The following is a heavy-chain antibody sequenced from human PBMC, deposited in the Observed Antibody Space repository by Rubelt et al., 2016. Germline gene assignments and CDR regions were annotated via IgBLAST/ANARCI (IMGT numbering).Heavy chain of an antibody. Sequence: QVQLQESGPGLVKPSETLSLTCTVSGYSISSGYYWGWIRQPPGKGLEWIGSIYYSGSTYYNPSLKSRVTISVDTSKNQFSLKLSSVTAADTAVYYCARDGGYSGSYFGFDYWGQGTLVTVSS. V-gene: IGHV4-38-2*02. CDR3: ARDGGYSGSYFGFDY. CDR1: GYSISSGYY. J-gene: IGHJ4*02. D-gene: IGHD1-26*01. CDR2: IYYSGST.